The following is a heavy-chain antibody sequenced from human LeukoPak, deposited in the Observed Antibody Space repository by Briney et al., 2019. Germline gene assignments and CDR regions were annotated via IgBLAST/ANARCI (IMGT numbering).Heavy chain of an antibody. CDR3: ARASHDYGDYSHFDY. Sequence: ASVKVSCKASGYTFTGYYIHWVRQAPGQGLEWMGWINPDSGDTNYAQRFQGRATMTRDTSISTAYMEKRRLTSDDTAVYYCARASHDYGDYSHFDYWGQGTLVTVSS. D-gene: IGHD4-17*01. CDR2: INPDSGDT. V-gene: IGHV1-2*02. J-gene: IGHJ4*02. CDR1: GYTFTGYY.